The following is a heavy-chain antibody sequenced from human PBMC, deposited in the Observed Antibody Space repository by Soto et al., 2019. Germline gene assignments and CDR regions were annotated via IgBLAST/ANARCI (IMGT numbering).Heavy chain of an antibody. Sequence: PGESLKISCKGSGYSFTSYWISWVRQMPGKGLEWMGRIDPSDSYTNYSPSFQGHVTISADKSISTAYLQWSSLKASDTAMYYCARPYFTYGSVSYSPDNGMDVWGQGTTVTVSS. J-gene: IGHJ6*02. D-gene: IGHD3-10*01. CDR2: IDPSDSYT. CDR1: GYSFTSYW. CDR3: ARPYFTYGSVSYSPDNGMDV. V-gene: IGHV5-10-1*01.